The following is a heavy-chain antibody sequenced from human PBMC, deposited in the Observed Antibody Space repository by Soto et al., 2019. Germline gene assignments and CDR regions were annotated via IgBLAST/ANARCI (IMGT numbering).Heavy chain of an antibody. J-gene: IGHJ6*02. CDR2: IYYSGST. D-gene: IGHD3-10*01. Sequence: PSETKRLPYTVSGGYIGGGDYYRSLIRQPPGKGLEWIGYIYYSGSTYYNPSLKSRVTISVDTSKNQFSLKLSSVTAADTAVYYCARANGSGSYDDIGYYYYYGMDVWGQGTTVTVSS. CDR1: GGYIGGGDYY. V-gene: IGHV4-30-4*01. CDR3: ARANGSGSYDDIGYYYYYGMDV.